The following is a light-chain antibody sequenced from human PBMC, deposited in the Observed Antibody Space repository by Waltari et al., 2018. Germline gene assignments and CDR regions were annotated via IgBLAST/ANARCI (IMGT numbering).Light chain of an antibody. CDR3: QHYVRLPVT. Sequence: EIVLTQSPGTLSLSPGETATLACRASQSVRGTLAWYQQKPGQAPRLLIYGASSRATVIPDRFSGSGSVTDFSLTISRLEPEDFAVYYCQHYVRLPVTFGQGTRVEIK. CDR2: GAS. J-gene: IGKJ1*01. CDR1: QSVRGT. V-gene: IGKV3-20*01.